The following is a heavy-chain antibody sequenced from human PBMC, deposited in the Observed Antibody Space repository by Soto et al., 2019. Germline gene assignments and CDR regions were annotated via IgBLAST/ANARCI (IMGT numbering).Heavy chain of an antibody. D-gene: IGHD2-15*01. CDR1: GFTFSSYA. CDR2: ISYDGRTK. Sequence: QVQLVESGGGVVQPGRSLRLSCAASGFTFSSYAMHWVRQAPGKGLDWVAFISYDGRTKEHADSVKGRFTISRDNSKNTLYLQMNSLRLEDTAVYYCAEEGVAANDVFDIWGHGTMVSVSS. V-gene: IGHV3-30*04. CDR3: AEEGVAANDVFDI. J-gene: IGHJ3*02.